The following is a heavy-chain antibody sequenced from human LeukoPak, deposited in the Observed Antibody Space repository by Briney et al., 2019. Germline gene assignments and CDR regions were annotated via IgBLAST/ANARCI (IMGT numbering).Heavy chain of an antibody. Sequence: VASVKVSCKAAGYTFTSYGSSWVRQAPGQGLEWMGWISAYNGNTNYAQKLQGRVTMTTDTSTSTAYMELRSLRSDDTAVYYCARVRGTQLLDAFDIWGQGTMVTVSS. V-gene: IGHV1-18*01. CDR1: GYTFTSYG. CDR2: ISAYNGNT. J-gene: IGHJ3*02. CDR3: ARVRGTQLLDAFDI. D-gene: IGHD5-18*01.